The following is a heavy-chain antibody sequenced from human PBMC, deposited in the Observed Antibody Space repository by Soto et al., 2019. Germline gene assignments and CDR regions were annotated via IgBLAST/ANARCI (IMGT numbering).Heavy chain of an antibody. J-gene: IGHJ4*02. D-gene: IGHD6-13*01. CDR1: GGSFSGYY. CDR3: ARSWRWHRGDY. V-gene: IGHV4-34*01. CDR2: INHSGST. Sequence: SETLSLTCAVYGGSFSGYYWSWIRQPPGKGLEWIGEINHSGSTNYNPSLKSRVTISVDTSKNQFSLKLSSVTAADTAVYYCARSWRWHRGDYWGQGTLVTVSS.